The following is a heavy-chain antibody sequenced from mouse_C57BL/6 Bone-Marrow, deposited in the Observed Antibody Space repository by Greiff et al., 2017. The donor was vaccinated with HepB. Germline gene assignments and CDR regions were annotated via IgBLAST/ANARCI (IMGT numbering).Heavy chain of an antibody. D-gene: IGHD1-1*01. V-gene: IGHV1-59*01. CDR1: GYTFTSYW. Sequence: QVQLQQPGAELVRPGTSVKLSCKASGYTFTSYWMHWVKQRPGQGLEWIGVIDPSDSYTNYNQKFKGKATLTVDTSSSTAYMQLSSLTSEGSAVYYCARETYYYGKYWGQGTSVTVSS. CDR3: ARETYYYGKY. J-gene: IGHJ4*01. CDR2: IDPSDSYT.